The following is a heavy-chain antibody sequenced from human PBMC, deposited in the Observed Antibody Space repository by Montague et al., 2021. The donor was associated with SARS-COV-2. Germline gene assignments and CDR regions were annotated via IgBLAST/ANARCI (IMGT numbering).Heavy chain of an antibody. CDR2: ISDSGFTA. CDR3: VRVTLTVAASTITNYYMDV. Sequence: SLRLSCAASGFTFSTYGMTWVRRAPGKGLERVSGISDSGFTASYADSVQGRFTISRDNSKNTLYLQMDSLRGEDTAVYYCVRVTLTVAASTITNYYMDVWGKGTTVTVSS. CDR1: GFTFSTYG. J-gene: IGHJ6*03. V-gene: IGHV3-23*01. D-gene: IGHD5-24*01.